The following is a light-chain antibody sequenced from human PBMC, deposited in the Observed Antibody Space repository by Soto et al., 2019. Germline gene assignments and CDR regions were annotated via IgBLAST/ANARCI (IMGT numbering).Light chain of an antibody. V-gene: IGKV3-15*01. J-gene: IGKJ2*03. CDR1: QSVASN. Sequence: EIVMTQSPASLSVSPGDGATLSCRASQSVASNVPGYQQKPGQGPRLLIHGASTRAVGVPARFSGSGSGTDFPLTISSLQSEDFAVYYCQQYHNWPPQYSFGQGTKLQIK. CDR3: QQYHNWPPQYS. CDR2: GAS.